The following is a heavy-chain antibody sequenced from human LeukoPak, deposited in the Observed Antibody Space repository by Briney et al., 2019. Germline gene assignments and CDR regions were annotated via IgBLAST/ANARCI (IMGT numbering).Heavy chain of an antibody. J-gene: IGHJ5*02. V-gene: IGHV4-34*01. CDR3: ARHGRRQNVLRFLEWSPRTFDP. CDR2: INHSGST. CDR1: GGSFSGYY. Sequence: SETLSLTCAVYGGSFSGYYWSWIRQPPGKGLEWIGEINHSGSTNYNPSLKSRVTISVDTSKNQFSLKLSSVTAADTAVYYCARHGRRQNVLRFLEWSPRTFDPWGQGTLVTVSS. D-gene: IGHD3-3*01.